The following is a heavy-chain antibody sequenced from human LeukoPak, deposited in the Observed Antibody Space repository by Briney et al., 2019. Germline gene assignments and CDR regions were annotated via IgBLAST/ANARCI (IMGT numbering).Heavy chain of an antibody. Sequence: SETLSPTCTVSGGSISSGSYYWSWIRQPAGKGLEWIGRIYTSGSTNYNPSLKSRVTISVDTSKNQFSLKLSSVTAADTAVYYCARDPSIAVAGTGFDYWGQGTLVTVSS. CDR3: ARDPSIAVAGTGFDY. CDR2: IYTSGST. J-gene: IGHJ4*02. D-gene: IGHD6-19*01. CDR1: GGSISSGSYY. V-gene: IGHV4-61*02.